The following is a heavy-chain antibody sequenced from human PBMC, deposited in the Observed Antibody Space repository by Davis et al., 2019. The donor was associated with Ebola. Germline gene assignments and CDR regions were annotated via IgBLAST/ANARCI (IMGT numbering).Heavy chain of an antibody. D-gene: IGHD6-19*01. CDR1: GYTFTSYA. V-gene: IGHV1-2*06. CDR2: ISPNSGGT. J-gene: IGHJ4*02. CDR3: ARGLYGWYYFDY. Sequence: AASVKVSCKASGYTFTSYAMNWVRQAPGQGLEWMGRISPNSGGTNYAQKFQGRVTMTRDTSISTAYMELSRLTSDDTAVYYCARGLYGWYYFDYWGQGTLVTVSS.